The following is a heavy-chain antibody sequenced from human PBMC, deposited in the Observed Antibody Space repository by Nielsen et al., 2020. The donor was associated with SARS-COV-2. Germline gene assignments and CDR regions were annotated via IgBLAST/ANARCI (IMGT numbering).Heavy chain of an antibody. CDR1: GGSISSGSHY. D-gene: IGHD2-15*01. CDR2: IDWDDDK. J-gene: IGHJ4*02. CDR3: ARSVAATVSFDY. V-gene: IGHV2-70*11. Sequence: TLSLTCIVSGGSISSGSHYWSWIRQPPGKALEWLARIDWDDDKYYSTSLKTRLTISKDTSKNQVVLTMTNMDPVDTATYYCARSVAATVSFDYWGQGTLVTVSS.